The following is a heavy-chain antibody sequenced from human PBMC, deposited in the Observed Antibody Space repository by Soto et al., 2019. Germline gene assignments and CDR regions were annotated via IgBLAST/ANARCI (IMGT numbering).Heavy chain of an antibody. J-gene: IGHJ5*02. CDR2: INPHGGGT. D-gene: IGHD6-6*01. CDR1: ADTFTSYY. CDR3: AKDLTRQLAYWLDP. V-gene: IGHV1-2*02. Sequence: ASVKVCCKAPADTFTSYYIHWVRQAPGHGLEWMGRINPHGGGTEYAQTFQGRVTLTRDTSIATAYLTLTSLRSDDTAVYYCAKDLTRQLAYWLDPWGQGTQVTVSS.